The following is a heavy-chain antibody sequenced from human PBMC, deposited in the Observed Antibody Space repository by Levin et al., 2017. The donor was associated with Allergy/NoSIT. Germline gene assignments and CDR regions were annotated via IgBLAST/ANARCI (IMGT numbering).Heavy chain of an antibody. D-gene: IGHD2-15*01. CDR3: ARQGRYCSGGSCYSEAYYYYYMDV. J-gene: IGHJ6*03. CDR1: GYSFTSYW. V-gene: IGHV5-10-1*01. CDR2: IDPSDSYT. Sequence: GGSLRLSCKGSGYSFTSYWISWVRQMPGKGLEWMGRIDPSDSYTNYSPSFQGHVTISADKSISTAYLQWSSLKASDTAMYYCARQGRYCSGGSCYSEAYYYYYMDVWGKGTTVTVSS.